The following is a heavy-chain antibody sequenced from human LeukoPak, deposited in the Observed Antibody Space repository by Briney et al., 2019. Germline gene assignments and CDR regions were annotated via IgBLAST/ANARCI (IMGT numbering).Heavy chain of an antibody. CDR2: FNPSGGST. CDR1: GYTFTNYY. J-gene: IGHJ4*02. V-gene: IGHV1-46*01. CDR3: VKDDYDSNGYYISFDY. Sequence: ASVKVSCKASGYTFTNYYMHWVRQAPGQGLEWMGVFNPSGGSTSYAQKFQGRVTMTTDTSTTTAYMELRSLRSDDTAIYYCVKDDYDSNGYYISFDYWGQGTLVTVSS. D-gene: IGHD3-22*01.